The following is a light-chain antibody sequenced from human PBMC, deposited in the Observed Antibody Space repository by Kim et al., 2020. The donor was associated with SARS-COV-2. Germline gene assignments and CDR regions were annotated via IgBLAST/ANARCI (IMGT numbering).Light chain of an antibody. CDR1: SGSIASNY. Sequence: NFMLTQPHSVSESPGKTVTISCTRSSGSIASNYVQWYQQRPGSSPTTVIYDNYQRPSGVPDRLSGSIDSSSNSASLSISGLKTEDEADYYCQSYDIYNQVFGGGTQLTVL. CDR2: DNY. CDR3: QSYDIYNQV. J-gene: IGLJ3*02. V-gene: IGLV6-57*01.